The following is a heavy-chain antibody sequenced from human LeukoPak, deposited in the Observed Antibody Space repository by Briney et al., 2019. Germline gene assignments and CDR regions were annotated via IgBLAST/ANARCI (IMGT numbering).Heavy chain of an antibody. CDR3: ARLASGYGGLRIGLDY. V-gene: IGHV4-59*08. D-gene: IGHD5-12*01. CDR1: DGSIGSYS. CDR2: IYYSGST. J-gene: IGHJ4*02. Sequence: SETLSLTCTVSDGSIGSYSWSWIRQPPGKGLEWIGYIYYSGSTNYNPSLKSRVTISVDTSKNQFSLKLSSVTAADTAVYYCARLASGYGGLRIGLDYWGQGTLVTVSS.